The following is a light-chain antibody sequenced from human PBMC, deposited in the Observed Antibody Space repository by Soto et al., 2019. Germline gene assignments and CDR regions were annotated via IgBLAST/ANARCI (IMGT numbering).Light chain of an antibody. Sequence: QSALTQPASVSGSPGQSITISCTGTSSNVGGNNYVSWYQQHPGKAHKLMIYNVSNPPSGVSNRFSGSKSGNTASLTISVLQAEEESDYYWNALTSRSSLGFGGGTKLTVL. CDR1: SSNVGGNNY. V-gene: IGLV2-14*01. CDR2: NVS. J-gene: IGLJ3*02. CDR3: NALTSRSSLG.